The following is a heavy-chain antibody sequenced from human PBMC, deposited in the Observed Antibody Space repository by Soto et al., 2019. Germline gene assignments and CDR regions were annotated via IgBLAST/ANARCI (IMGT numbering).Heavy chain of an antibody. J-gene: IGHJ6*02. CDR1: GGTFSSYA. CDR2: IIPIFGTA. D-gene: IGHD2-21*01. Sequence: QVQLVQSGAEVKKPGSSVKVSCKASGGTFSSYAISWVRQAPGQGLEWMGGIIPIFGTANYAQKLQGRVTIXGXEXXSTACMELSSLRSEDTAVYYCAGPGDDYSCYGMDVWGQGTTVTVSS. CDR3: AGPGDDYSCYGMDV. V-gene: IGHV1-69*12.